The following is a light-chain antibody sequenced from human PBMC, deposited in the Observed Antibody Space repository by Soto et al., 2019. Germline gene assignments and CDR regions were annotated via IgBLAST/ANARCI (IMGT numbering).Light chain of an antibody. CDR3: SSYTSSGTLV. CDR2: DVS. V-gene: IGLV2-14*01. CDR1: SSDVGGYNY. J-gene: IGLJ1*01. Sequence: QSVLTQPASVSGSPGQSITISCTGTSSDVGGYNYVSWYQQHPGKAPKLMIYDVSNRPSGVSNRFSGSKSGNTASLTISGLQAEYESDYYCSSYTSSGTLVFGTGTKLTVL.